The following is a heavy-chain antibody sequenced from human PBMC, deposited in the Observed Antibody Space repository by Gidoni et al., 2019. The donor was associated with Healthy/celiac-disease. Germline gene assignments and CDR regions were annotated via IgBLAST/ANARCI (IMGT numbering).Heavy chain of an antibody. V-gene: IGHV4-39*01. CDR2: IYYSGST. CDR1: GGSISSSSYY. J-gene: IGHJ4*02. D-gene: IGHD3-22*01. CDR3: ARRGITMIASHPNPFDY. Sequence: QLQLQESGPGLVKPSETLSLTCTVSGGSISSSSYYWGWIRQPPGKGLEWIGSIYYSGSTYYNPSLKSRVTISVDTSKNQFSLKLSSVTAADTAVYYCARRGITMIASHPNPFDYWGQGTLVTVSS.